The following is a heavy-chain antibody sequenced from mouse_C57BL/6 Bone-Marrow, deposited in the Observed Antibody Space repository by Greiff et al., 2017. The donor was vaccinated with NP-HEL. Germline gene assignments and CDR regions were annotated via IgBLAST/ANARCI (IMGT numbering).Heavy chain of an antibody. Sequence: QVQLQQSGAELVKPGASVKMSCKASGYTFTTYPIEWMKQNHGKSLEWIGNFHPYNDDTKYNEKFKGKATLTVEKSSSTVYVELRRLTSDDSAVYYCARRDRYKGYDMDYWGQGTSVTVSS. V-gene: IGHV1-47*01. CDR2: FHPYNDDT. D-gene: IGHD1-3*01. J-gene: IGHJ4*01. CDR3: ARRDRYKGYDMDY. CDR1: GYTFTTYP.